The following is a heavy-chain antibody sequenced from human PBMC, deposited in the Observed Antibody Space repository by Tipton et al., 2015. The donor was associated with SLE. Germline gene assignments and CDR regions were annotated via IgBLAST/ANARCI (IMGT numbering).Heavy chain of an antibody. V-gene: IGHV4-39*01. CDR3: ARPGEAYSWDAFDI. CDR2: SHQSGST. J-gene: IGHJ3*02. D-gene: IGHD2-21*01. CDR1: GGFIGSSSYY. Sequence: TLSLTCSVSGGFIGSSSYYWSWIRQPPGKGPEWIGESHQSGSTNYHPSFKSRVTISVDTSKNQFSLRLSSVTAADTAVYYCARPGEAYSWDAFDIWGQGTMVTVSS.